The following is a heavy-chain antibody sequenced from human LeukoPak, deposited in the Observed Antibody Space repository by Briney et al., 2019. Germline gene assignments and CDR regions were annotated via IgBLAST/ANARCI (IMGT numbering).Heavy chain of an antibody. D-gene: IGHD2-2*01. CDR1: GGSFSGYY. Sequence: HPSETLSLTCAVYGGSFSGYYWSWVRQAPGKGLEWVSGMSGSGDRTFYADSVKGRFTISRDTSKNTLYLQMNSLRAEDTALYYCAKGEIATYHRFDYWGQGTLVTVSS. J-gene: IGHJ4*02. CDR2: MSGSGDRT. CDR3: AKGEIATYHRFDY. V-gene: IGHV3-23*01.